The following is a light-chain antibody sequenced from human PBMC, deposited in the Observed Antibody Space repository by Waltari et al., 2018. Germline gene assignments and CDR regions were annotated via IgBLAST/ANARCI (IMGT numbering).Light chain of an antibody. J-gene: IGLJ2*01. Sequence: SYELTQSPSLSVSPGQTARITCSGDALPNQYAYGYQQKPGQAPVLVMYKDSERPSRIPALFSGSSSGTTVTLTSTAVQAEDEADYYCHSADNSNSYQFFGGGPKLTVL. V-gene: IGLV3-25*03. CDR3: HSADNSNSYQF. CDR1: ALPNQY. CDR2: KDS.